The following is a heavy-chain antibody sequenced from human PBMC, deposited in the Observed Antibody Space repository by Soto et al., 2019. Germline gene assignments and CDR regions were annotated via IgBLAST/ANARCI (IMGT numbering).Heavy chain of an antibody. CDR3: AYSSTPFDY. CDR2: ISSSSSTI. D-gene: IGHD6-13*01. V-gene: IGHV3-48*01. J-gene: IGHJ4*02. CDR1: GFTFSSYS. Sequence: GGSLRLSCAASGFTFSSYSMNWVRQAPGKGLEWVSYISSSSSTIYYADSVKGRFTISRDNSKNTLYLQMNSLRAEDTAVYYCAYSSTPFDYGGQGTLVTVPS.